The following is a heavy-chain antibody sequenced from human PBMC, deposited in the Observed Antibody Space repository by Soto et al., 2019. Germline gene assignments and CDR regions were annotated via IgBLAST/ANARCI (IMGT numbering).Heavy chain of an antibody. CDR2: IRSKAYGGTT. J-gene: IGHJ4*02. CDR1: GFTFGDYA. CDR3: QSLFSVLGEQTFDY. V-gene: IGHV3-49*03. Sequence: GGSLRLSCTASGFTFGDYAMSWFRQAPGKGLEWVGFIRSKAYGGTTEYAASVKGRFTISRDDSKSIAYLQMNSLKTEDTAVYYCQSLFSVLGEQTFDYWGQGTLVTVSS. D-gene: IGHD3-16*01.